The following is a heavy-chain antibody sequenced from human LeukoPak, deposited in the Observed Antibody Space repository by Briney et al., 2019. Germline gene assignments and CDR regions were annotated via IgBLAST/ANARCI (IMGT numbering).Heavy chain of an antibody. CDR3: ARQEGAAAAGTGWFDP. CDR1: GYTFTSYG. Sequence: ASVKVSCKASGYTFTSYGISWVRQAPGQGLEWMGWISAYNGNTNYAQKFQGRVTITADESTSTAYMELSSLRSEDTAVYYCARQEGAAAAGTGWFDPWGQGTLVTVSS. CDR2: ISAYNGNT. J-gene: IGHJ5*02. D-gene: IGHD6-13*01. V-gene: IGHV1-18*01.